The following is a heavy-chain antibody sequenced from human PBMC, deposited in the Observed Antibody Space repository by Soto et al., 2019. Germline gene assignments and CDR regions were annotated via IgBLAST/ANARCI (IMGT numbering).Heavy chain of an antibody. CDR3: AKDPVFGVVYGGGNDY. J-gene: IGHJ4*02. CDR1: GFTFSSHA. Sequence: EVQLLESGGGLVQPGGSLRLSCAVSGFTFSSHAMNWVRQAPGKGLEWVSGITGSGGGTYYADSVKGRFTISRDNFRNTLYLQMNSLRAEDTAIYYCAKDPVFGVVYGGGNDYWGQGTLVTVSS. D-gene: IGHD3-3*01. CDR2: ITGSGGGT. V-gene: IGHV3-23*01.